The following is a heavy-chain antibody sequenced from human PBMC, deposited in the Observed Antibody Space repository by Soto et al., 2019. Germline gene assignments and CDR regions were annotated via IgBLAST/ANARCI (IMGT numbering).Heavy chain of an antibody. CDR3: ARDSPPVDY. CDR1: GYTFTSYG. V-gene: IGHV1-18*01. CDR2: ISAYNGNT. Sequence: QVQLVQSGAEVKKPGASVKVSCKASGYTFTSYGVSWVRQAPGQGLEWMGWISAYNGNTKYAQKLQGRVTMTTDTSTNTAYXXLRSLRSDDTAVYYCARDSPPVDYWGQGTLVTVSS. J-gene: IGHJ4*02.